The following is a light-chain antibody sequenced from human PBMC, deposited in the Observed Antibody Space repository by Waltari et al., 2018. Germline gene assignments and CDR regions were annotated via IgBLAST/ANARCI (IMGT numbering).Light chain of an antibody. CDR1: RSVVGAFDY. CDR2: DVT. Sequence: QSALTQPRSVSGSPGQSVPISCTGTRSVVGAFDYASWYQQHLGKAPKLIIYDVTKRPSGVPDRFSGSKSGNTASLSISGLETEDEADYYCCSYAGTSRLFGGGTKVTVL. J-gene: IGLJ3*02. CDR3: CSYAGTSRL. V-gene: IGLV2-11*01.